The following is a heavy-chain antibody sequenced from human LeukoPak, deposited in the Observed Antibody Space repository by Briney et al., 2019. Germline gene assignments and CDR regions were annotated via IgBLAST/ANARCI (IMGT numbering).Heavy chain of an antibody. CDR2: IIPIFGTA. D-gene: IGHD5-18*01. J-gene: IGHJ6*02. Sequence: GASVKVSCKASGGTLSSYAISWVRQAPGQGLEWMGGIIPIFGTANYAQKFQGRVTITADESTSTAYMELSSLRSEDTAVYYCASLPKEHTTAMATGDYYYYGMDVWGQGTAVTVSS. CDR1: GGTLSSYA. V-gene: IGHV1-69*13. CDR3: ASLPKEHTTAMATGDYYYYGMDV.